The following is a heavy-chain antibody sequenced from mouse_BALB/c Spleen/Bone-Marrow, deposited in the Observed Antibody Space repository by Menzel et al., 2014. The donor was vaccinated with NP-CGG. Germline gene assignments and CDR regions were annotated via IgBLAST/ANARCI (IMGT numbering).Heavy chain of an antibody. J-gene: IGHJ4*01. CDR1: GYTFTSYY. D-gene: IGHD2-3*01. Sequence: QVQLKQSGAELVKPGASVKLSCKAPGYTFTSYYMYWVKQRPGQGLEWIGEINPSNGGTNFNEKFKSKATLTVDKSSSTAYMQLSSLTSEDSAVYYCTRGGWLAMDYWGQGTSVTVSS. CDR3: TRGGWLAMDY. CDR2: INPSNGGT. V-gene: IGHV1S81*02.